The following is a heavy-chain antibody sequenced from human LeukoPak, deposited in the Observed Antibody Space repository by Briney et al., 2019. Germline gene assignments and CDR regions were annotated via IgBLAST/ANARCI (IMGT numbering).Heavy chain of an antibody. Sequence: ASVKVSCKASGYTFTSYFMHWVRQAPGQGLEWMGIFSPSGGSTSFAQRFQGRVTMTRDTSTSTVYMELSSLRSEDTAVYYCARHSSGGRYLDCWGQGTLVTVSS. CDR1: GYTFTSYF. J-gene: IGHJ4*02. CDR2: FSPSGGST. D-gene: IGHD2-15*01. V-gene: IGHV1-46*01. CDR3: ARHSSGGRYLDC.